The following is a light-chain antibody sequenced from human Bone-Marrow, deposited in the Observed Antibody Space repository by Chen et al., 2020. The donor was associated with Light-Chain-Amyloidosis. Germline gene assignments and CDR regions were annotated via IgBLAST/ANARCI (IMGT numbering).Light chain of an antibody. CDR1: SSDVGGYNY. CDR2: GVI. V-gene: IGLV2-11*01. Sequence: QSALTQPRSASGSPGQSVAISCTGPSSDVGGYNYVSWYQQPPGKAPKLIIYGVIERPSGVPDRFSGSKSGNTASLTISGLQAEDEADYYCCSYAGTDTFFVFGTGTKVTVL. CDR3: CSYAGTDTFFV. J-gene: IGLJ1*01.